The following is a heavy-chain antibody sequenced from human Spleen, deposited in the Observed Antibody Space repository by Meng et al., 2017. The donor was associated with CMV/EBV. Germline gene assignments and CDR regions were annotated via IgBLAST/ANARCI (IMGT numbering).Heavy chain of an antibody. V-gene: IGHV1-8*01. D-gene: IGHD6-13*01. CDR3: ARGQRKQQLVKASNWFDP. Sequence: TLTSYDINWVRQATGQGLEWMGWMNPNSANTGYAQKFQGRVTMTRNTSISTAYMELSSLRSEDTAVYYCARGQRKQQLVKASNWFDPWGQGTLVTVSS. CDR1: TLTSYD. CDR2: MNPNSANT. J-gene: IGHJ5*02.